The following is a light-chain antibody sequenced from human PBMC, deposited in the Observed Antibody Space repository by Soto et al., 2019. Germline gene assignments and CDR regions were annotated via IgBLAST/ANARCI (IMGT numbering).Light chain of an antibody. CDR2: AAS. V-gene: IGKV1-17*03. CDR1: QGIDNY. Sequence: DIQMTQSPSAMSASVGDRVTITCRASQGIDNYLAWFQQKPGKVPQRLIYAASTLQSGVPSRFSGSGSGTEFTLTMSSLQPEDFETYYSLQHRNYRRNFGAGTKVDIX. J-gene: IGKJ4*01. CDR3: LQHRNYRRN.